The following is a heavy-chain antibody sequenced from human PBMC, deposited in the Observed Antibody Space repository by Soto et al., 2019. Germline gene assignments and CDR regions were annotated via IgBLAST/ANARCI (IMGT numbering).Heavy chain of an antibody. V-gene: IGHV1-18*01. J-gene: IGHJ4*02. CDR2: ISAYNGNT. CDR3: ARDLTPADY. Sequence: QVQLVQSGAEVKKPGASVKVTCKAYGYTFSGYGITWVRQAPGQGLEWMGWISAYNGNTNYAQKLQGRVTMTTDTSTSTADMELRSLRSDDTVVYYCARDLTPADYWGQGTLVTVSS. D-gene: IGHD7-27*01. CDR1: GYTFSGYG.